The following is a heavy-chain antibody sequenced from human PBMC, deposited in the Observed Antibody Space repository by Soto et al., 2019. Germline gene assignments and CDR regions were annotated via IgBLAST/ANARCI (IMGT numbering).Heavy chain of an antibody. V-gene: IGHV1-69*01. J-gene: IGHJ6*02. CDR2: LIPVFGSP. CDR1: GGTFSKDA. CDR3: PRVLGYTFEPGKTRYSALDV. Sequence: QVQLVQSGAEVKKPGSSVTVSCKTSGGTFSKDAINWVRQAPGQGLEWMGFLIPVFGSPIYAQKFQGRIRITAAESTSTAFMDLSSVRSEATAVYYCPRVLGYTFEPGKTRYSALDVWGQGTTVSVSS. D-gene: IGHD2-15*01.